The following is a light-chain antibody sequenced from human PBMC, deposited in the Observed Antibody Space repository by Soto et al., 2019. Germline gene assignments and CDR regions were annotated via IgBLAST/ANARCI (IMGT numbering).Light chain of an antibody. CDR3: QQRSNWPLT. CDR2: DAS. V-gene: IGKV3-11*01. CDR1: QNVNNY. J-gene: IGKJ4*01. Sequence: EIVLTQSPVTLSLSPGERDTLSCRASQNVNNYLAWYQQKPGQAPRLLIYDASNRATGLPARFSGSGSGTDFTLTISSLEPEDFAVYYCQQRSNWPLTFGGGTKVDIK.